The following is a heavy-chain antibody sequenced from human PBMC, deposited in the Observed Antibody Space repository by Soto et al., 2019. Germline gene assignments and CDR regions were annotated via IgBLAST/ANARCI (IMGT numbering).Heavy chain of an antibody. J-gene: IGHJ6*02. CDR2: IYYSGST. CDR1: GGSISSGA. V-gene: IGHV4-59*01. D-gene: IGHD3-3*01. Sequence: SETLSLTCTVSGGSISSGAWSWIRQPPGKGLEWIRYIYYSGSTNYNPSLKSRVTISVDTSKNQFSLKLSSVTAADTPVYYFVCLFFSPDLYHYYRMSVWGQGTPVIGSS. CDR3: VCLFFSPDLYHYYRMSV.